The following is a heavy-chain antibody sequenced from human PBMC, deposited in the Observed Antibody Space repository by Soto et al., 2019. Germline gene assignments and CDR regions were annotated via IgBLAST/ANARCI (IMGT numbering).Heavy chain of an antibody. CDR3: AKNRPTWIQLWSLDY. D-gene: IGHD5-18*01. J-gene: IGHJ4*02. Sequence: GGSLRLSCAASGFTFRSYAMSWVRQTPGKGLEWVSGVLGSGGSTFYADSVKGRFTISRDNSKNTLYLQMNSLRADDTAVYYCAKNRPTWIQLWSLDYWGQGTLVTVSS. CDR2: VLGSGGST. CDR1: GFTFRSYA. V-gene: IGHV3-23*01.